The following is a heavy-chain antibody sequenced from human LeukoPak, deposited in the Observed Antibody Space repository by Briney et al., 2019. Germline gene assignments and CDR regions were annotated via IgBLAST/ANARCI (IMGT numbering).Heavy chain of an antibody. Sequence: PSETLSLTCAVSGDSMRKWCWSWIRQPAGKGLEWIGRIFATGDTNYNPSLKSRVAMSVDTSKNYFSLNLTSVTAADTAVYYCARSFRNIGKEAAFDIWGQGTMVTVSS. CDR1: GDSMRKWC. CDR2: IFATGDT. D-gene: IGHD2/OR15-2a*01. V-gene: IGHV4-4*07. CDR3: ARSFRNIGKEAAFDI. J-gene: IGHJ3*02.